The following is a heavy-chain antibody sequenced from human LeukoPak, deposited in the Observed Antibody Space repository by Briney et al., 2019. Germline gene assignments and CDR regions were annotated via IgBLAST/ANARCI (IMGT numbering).Heavy chain of an antibody. J-gene: IGHJ4*02. V-gene: IGHV4-61*01. CDR3: ARDRLAVAGIGY. CDR2: IYYSGIT. CDR1: GGSISSSSYY. Sequence: SETLSLTCTVSGGSISSSSYYWSWIRQPPGKGLEWIGYIYYSGITNYNPSLKSRVTISVDTSKNQFSLKLSSVTAADTAVYYCARDRLAVAGIGYWGQGSLVTVSS. D-gene: IGHD6-19*01.